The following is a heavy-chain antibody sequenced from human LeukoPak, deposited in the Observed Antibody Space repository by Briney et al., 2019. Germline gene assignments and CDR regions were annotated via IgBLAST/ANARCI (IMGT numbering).Heavy chain of an antibody. V-gene: IGHV3-48*03. D-gene: IGHD1-1*01. CDR2: ISSSGSTI. J-gene: IGHJ3*02. Sequence: GGSLRLSCAASGFTFSSYEMNWVRQAPGKGLEWVSYISSSGSTIYYADSVKGRFTISRDNAKNSLYLQMNSLRAEDTAVYYCARAQLERRGSDAFDIWGQGTMVTVSS. CDR3: ARAQLERRGSDAFDI. CDR1: GFTFSSYE.